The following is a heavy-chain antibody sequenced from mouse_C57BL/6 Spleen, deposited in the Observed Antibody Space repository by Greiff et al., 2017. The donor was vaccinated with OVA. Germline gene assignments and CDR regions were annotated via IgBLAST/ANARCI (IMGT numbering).Heavy chain of an antibody. CDR2: IYPRSGNT. CDR3: ARKGGYGYDGGGYFDY. Sequence: QVQLQQSGAELARPGASVKLSCKASGYTFTSYGISWVKQRTGQGLEWIGEIYPRSGNTYYNEKFKGKATLTADKSSSTAYMELRSLTSEDSAVYFCARKGGYGYDGGGYFDYWGQGTTLTVSS. D-gene: IGHD2-2*01. J-gene: IGHJ2*01. V-gene: IGHV1-81*01. CDR1: GYTFTSYG.